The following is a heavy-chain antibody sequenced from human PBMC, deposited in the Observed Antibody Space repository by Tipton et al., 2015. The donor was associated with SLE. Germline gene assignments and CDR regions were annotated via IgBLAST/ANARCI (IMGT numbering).Heavy chain of an antibody. Sequence: QLVQSGAEVKKPGESLRISCKGSGYSFTSYWISWVRQMPGKGLEWMGRIDPSDSYTNYSPSFQGHVTISADKSISTAYLQWSSLKASDSAMYYCARRASHYYGGNSDYYYYMDVWGKGSTVTVSS. CDR3: ARRASHYYGGNSDYYYYMDV. CDR2: IDPSDSYT. J-gene: IGHJ6*03. D-gene: IGHD4-23*01. V-gene: IGHV5-10-1*01. CDR1: GYSFTSYW.